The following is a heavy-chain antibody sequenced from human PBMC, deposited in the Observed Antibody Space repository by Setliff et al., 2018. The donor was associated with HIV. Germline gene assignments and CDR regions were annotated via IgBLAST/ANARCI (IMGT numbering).Heavy chain of an antibody. J-gene: IGHJ3*02. CDR2: ISTRGGT. D-gene: IGHD4-17*01. Sequence: PSETLSLTCTVSAGSISSYYWTWIRQPPGTGLEWIGYISTRGGTTNNPSLKSRVTIPVDTSKNHFSLKLSSLTAADTAVYYCARAFPMTTVVTQSGYGAFDIWGQGTMVTVSS. V-gene: IGHV4-4*09. CDR3: ARAFPMTTVVTQSGYGAFDI. CDR1: AGSISSYY.